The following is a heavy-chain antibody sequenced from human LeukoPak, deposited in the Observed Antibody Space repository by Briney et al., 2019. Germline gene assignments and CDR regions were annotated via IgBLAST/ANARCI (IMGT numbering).Heavy chain of an antibody. V-gene: IGHV1-69*01. CDR2: IIPIFGTA. CDR3: AREGQQLVLYNWFDP. J-gene: IGHJ5*02. CDR1: GGTFSSYA. D-gene: IGHD6-13*01. Sequence: ASVKVSCKASGGTFSSYAISWVRQAPGQGLEWMGGIIPIFGTANYAQKFQGRVTITADESTSTAYMELSSLRSEDTAVYYCAREGQQLVLYNWFDPWGQGTLVTVSS.